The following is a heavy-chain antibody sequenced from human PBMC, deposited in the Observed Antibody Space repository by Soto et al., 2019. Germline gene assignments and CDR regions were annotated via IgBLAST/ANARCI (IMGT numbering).Heavy chain of an antibody. CDR3: ARDGYGAIYWYFDL. CDR1: GGSISNYY. J-gene: IGHJ2*01. D-gene: IGHD4-17*01. Sequence: SETLSLTCYVSGGSISNYYWSWIRQPAGKGLEWIGRIYTSGSTNYNPSLKSRVTMSVDTSKNQFSLKLSSVTAADTAVYYCARDGYGAIYWYFDLWGRGTLVTVSS. CDR2: IYTSGST. V-gene: IGHV4-4*07.